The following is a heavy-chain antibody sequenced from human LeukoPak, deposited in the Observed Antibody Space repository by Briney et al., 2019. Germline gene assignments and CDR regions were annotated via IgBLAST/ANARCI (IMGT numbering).Heavy chain of an antibody. Sequence: GGSLRPSCEALGSTFGSYWLSWFGQPQGKGREGVANIKQDGSEKYYVDSVKGRFTISRDNAKNSLYLQMNSLRAEDTAVYYCAREAPGWYSSSWFDYWGQGTLVTVSS. J-gene: IGHJ4*02. CDR1: GSTFGSYW. CDR3: AREAPGWYSSSWFDY. D-gene: IGHD6-13*01. V-gene: IGHV3-7*03. CDR2: IKQDGSEK.